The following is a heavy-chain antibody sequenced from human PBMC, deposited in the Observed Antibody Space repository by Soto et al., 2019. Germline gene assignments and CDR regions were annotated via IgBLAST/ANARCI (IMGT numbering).Heavy chain of an antibody. V-gene: IGHV4-34*01. J-gene: IGHJ4*02. CDR2: INHSGST. CDR3: AGEQWPTSRYFDY. Sequence: SETLSLTCAVYGGSFSGYYWSWIRQPPGKGLEWIGEINHSGSTNYNPSLKSRVTISVDTSKNQFSLKLSSVTAADTAVYYCAGEQWPTSRYFDYWGQGTLVTVSS. CDR1: GGSFSGYY. D-gene: IGHD6-19*01.